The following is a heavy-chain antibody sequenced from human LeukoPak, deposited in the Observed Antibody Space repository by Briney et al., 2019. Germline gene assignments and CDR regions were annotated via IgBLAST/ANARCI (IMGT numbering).Heavy chain of an antibody. CDR2: IYYNGNT. D-gene: IGHD1-26*01. V-gene: IGHV4-59*01. Sequence: SETLSLTCSVSDGSINSYYWNWIRRPPGKGLEWIGYIYYNGNTNYSPSLRSRVTMSVDTSKNLFSLKVSSVTAADTAVYYCARGRSNYYGMDVWGQGTTVTVSS. CDR1: DGSINSYY. J-gene: IGHJ6*02. CDR3: ARGRSNYYGMDV.